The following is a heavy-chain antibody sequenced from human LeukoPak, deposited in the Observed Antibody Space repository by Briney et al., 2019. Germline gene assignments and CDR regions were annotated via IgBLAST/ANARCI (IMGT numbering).Heavy chain of an antibody. Sequence: PSETLSLTCTVSGGSISSSSYYWGWIRQPPGKGLEWIGSIYYSGSTYYNPSLKSRVTISVDTSKNQFSLKLSSVTAADTAVYYCARRGYGGNRDWYFDLWGRGTLVTVSS. J-gene: IGHJ2*01. CDR1: GGSISSSSYY. D-gene: IGHD4-23*01. CDR2: IYYSGST. CDR3: ARRGYGGNRDWYFDL. V-gene: IGHV4-39*01.